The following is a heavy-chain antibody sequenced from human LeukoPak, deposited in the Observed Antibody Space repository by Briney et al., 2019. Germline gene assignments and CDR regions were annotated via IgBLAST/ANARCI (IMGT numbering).Heavy chain of an antibody. D-gene: IGHD5-12*01. CDR2: IIPIFGTA. CDR1: GGTFSSYA. V-gene: IGHV1-69*06. Sequence: GASVKVSCTASGGTFSSYAISWVRQAPGQGLEWMGGIIPIFGTANYAQKFQGGVTITADKSTSTAYMELSSLRSEDTAVYYCAREEGQYSGYGIFDYWGQGTLVTVSS. J-gene: IGHJ4*02. CDR3: AREEGQYSGYGIFDY.